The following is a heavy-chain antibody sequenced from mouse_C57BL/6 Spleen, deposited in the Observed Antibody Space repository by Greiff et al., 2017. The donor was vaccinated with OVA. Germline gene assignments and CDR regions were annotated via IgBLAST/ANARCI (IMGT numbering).Heavy chain of an antibody. V-gene: IGHV3-6*01. J-gene: IGHJ2*01. CDR2: ISYDGSN. D-gene: IGHD4-1*01. Sequence: EVKLQESGPGLVKPSQSLSLTCSVTGYSFTSGYYWNWIRQFPGNQLEWMGYISYDGSNNYNPSLKNRISITRDTSKNQFFLKLNSVTTEDTATDYCARPRWDFSLDYWGQGTTLTVSS. CDR3: ARPRWDFSLDY. CDR1: GYSFTSGYY.